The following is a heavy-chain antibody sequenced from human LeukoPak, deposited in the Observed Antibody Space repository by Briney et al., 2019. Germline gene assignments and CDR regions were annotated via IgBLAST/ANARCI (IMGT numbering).Heavy chain of an antibody. V-gene: IGHV3-21*01. Sequence: GGSLRLSCAASGFTFSDYTMNWVRQAPGKGLEWVSCISSNSNYIYQADSVKGRFTISRDNAQNSLYLLMSNLRAEDTAVYYCVRVDYVSSWLPFDFWGQGTLVTVSS. D-gene: IGHD6-13*01. CDR3: VRVDYVSSWLPFDF. CDR2: ISSNSNYI. J-gene: IGHJ4*02. CDR1: GFTFSDYT.